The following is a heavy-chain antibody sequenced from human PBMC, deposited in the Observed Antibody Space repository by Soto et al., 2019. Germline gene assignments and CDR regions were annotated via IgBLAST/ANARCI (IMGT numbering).Heavy chain of an antibody. J-gene: IGHJ6*03. CDR3: ARGAEMGTVTKGYYYYMDV. CDR1: GDTFSNHT. D-gene: IGHD4-17*01. V-gene: IGHV1-69*04. Sequence: QVQLVQSGAEVKKPGSSVKVSCKASGDTFSNHTISWVRQAPGQGLEWMGRIIPMLGVANYAQKFQGRVTITADKSTSTGYMELSSLRSADTAVYYCARGAEMGTVTKGYYYYMDVWVKGTTVTVSS. CDR2: IIPMLGVA.